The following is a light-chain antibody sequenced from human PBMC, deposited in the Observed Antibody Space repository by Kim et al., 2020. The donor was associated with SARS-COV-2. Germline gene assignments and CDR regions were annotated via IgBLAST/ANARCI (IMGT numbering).Light chain of an antibody. V-gene: IGLV2-14*03. CDR1: SSDVGGYNY. CDR3: SSYTDSRTYV. CDR2: DVS. Sequence: QSALTQPASVSGSPGQSITISCTGTSSDVGGYNYVSWYQQHPGKVPKLMIYDVSRRPSGVSYRFSGSKSGNTASLTISGLQAEDEAEYYCSSYTDSRTYVFGTGTKVTVL. J-gene: IGLJ1*01.